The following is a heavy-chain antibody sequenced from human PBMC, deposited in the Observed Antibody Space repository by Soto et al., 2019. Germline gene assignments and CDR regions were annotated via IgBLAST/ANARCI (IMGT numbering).Heavy chain of an antibody. D-gene: IGHD2-15*01. CDR1: GFTFSDYY. V-gene: IGHV3-11*01. Sequence: GGSLRLSCAASGFTFSDYYMSWIRQAPGKGLEWVSYISSSGSTIYYADSVKGRFTIPRDNAKNSLYLQMNSLRAEDTAVYYCARGRGYCSGGSCYPFYYYYYMDVWGKGTTVNGSS. J-gene: IGHJ6*03. CDR3: ARGRGYCSGGSCYPFYYYYYMDV. CDR2: ISSSGSTI.